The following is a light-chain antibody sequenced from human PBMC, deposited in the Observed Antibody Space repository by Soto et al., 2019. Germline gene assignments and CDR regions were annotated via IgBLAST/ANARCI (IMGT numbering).Light chain of an antibody. CDR2: EVS. J-gene: IGLJ1*01. V-gene: IGLV2-14*01. Sequence: QSVLTQPVSVSGSPGQSVAISCTGTSSDVGAYNYVSWYQQHPGKAPKLLLSEVSNRPSGVSDRFSGSKSGNTASLTISGLQAEDEADYYCSSLTTSFTYVFGTGTKLTVL. CDR1: SSDVGAYNY. CDR3: SSLTTSFTYV.